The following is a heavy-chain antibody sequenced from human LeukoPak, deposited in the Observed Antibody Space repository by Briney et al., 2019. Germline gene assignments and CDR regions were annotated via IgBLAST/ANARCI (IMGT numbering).Heavy chain of an antibody. V-gene: IGHV3-23*01. CDR2: ISGSGGST. CDR1: GFTFSSYG. J-gene: IGHJ4*02. Sequence: GGSLRLSCAASGFTFSSYGMSWVRQAPGKGLEWVSAISGSGGSTYYADSVKGRFTISRDNSKNTLYLQMNTLRAEDTAVYYCARGGPAVVILPAAAVPYWGQGTLVTVSS. D-gene: IGHD2-2*01. CDR3: ARGGPAVVILPAAAVPY.